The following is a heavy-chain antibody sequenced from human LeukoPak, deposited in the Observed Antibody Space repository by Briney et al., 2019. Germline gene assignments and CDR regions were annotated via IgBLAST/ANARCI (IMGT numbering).Heavy chain of an antibody. D-gene: IGHD5-24*01. CDR1: GGSISPYY. J-gene: IGHJ4*02. V-gene: IGHV4-59*08. Sequence: SETLSLTCTVSGGSISPYYWSRIRQPPGKGLEWIGYIHYSGITNCNPSLKSRVTMSVDTSKKQFSLKPSSVTAADTAVYFCARRDGYNSDYWGQGTLVTVSS. CDR2: IHYSGIT. CDR3: ARRDGYNSDY.